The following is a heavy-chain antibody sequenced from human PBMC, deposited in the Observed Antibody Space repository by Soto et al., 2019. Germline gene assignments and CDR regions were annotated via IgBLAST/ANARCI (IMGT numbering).Heavy chain of an antibody. V-gene: IGHV1-18*01. D-gene: IGHD6-13*01. J-gene: IGHJ6*02. CDR3: ARGPLYTSSWFSDYYYYGMDV. Sequence: QVVLVQSGVEVKKPGASVKVSCTASGYTFNTYGISWVRQAPGQGLEWMGWISTDNGNTNYSQKFQDRVTMTTDTPTSTAYMELRSLRSDDTAVYYCARGPLYTSSWFSDYYYYGMDVWGQGTTVTVSS. CDR2: ISTDNGNT. CDR1: GYTFNTYG.